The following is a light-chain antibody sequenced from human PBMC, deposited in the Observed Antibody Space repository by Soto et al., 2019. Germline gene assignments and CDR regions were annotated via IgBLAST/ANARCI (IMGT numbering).Light chain of an antibody. V-gene: IGKV3-11*01. CDR3: QQRSNFLWT. Sequence: EIVLTQSPATLSLSPGERATLSCRASQSVSNFLAWYQHKPGQAPRLLMYDTSNRATGVPARFSGSGSGTDFTLTISSLEPEAFAVYFCQQRSNFLWTFGQGTKVEV. J-gene: IGKJ1*01. CDR1: QSVSNF. CDR2: DTS.